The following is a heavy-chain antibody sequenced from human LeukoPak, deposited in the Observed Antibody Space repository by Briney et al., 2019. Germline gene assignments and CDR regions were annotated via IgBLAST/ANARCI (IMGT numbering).Heavy chain of an antibody. J-gene: IGHJ3*02. Sequence: GGSLRLSCAASGFTFSSYAMHWVRQAPGKGLEWVAVISYDGSNKYYADSVKGRFTISRDNSKNTLYLQMNSLRAEDTAVYYCARGLAILLFGELSPIGDAFDIWGQGTMVTVSS. CDR1: GFTFSSYA. D-gene: IGHD3-10*01. V-gene: IGHV3-30*01. CDR2: ISYDGSNK. CDR3: ARGLAILLFGELSPIGDAFDI.